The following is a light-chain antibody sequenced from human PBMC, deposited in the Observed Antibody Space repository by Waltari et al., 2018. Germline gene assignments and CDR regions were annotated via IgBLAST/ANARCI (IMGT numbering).Light chain of an antibody. V-gene: IGLV2-14*01. CDR3: SSYTSSSPLV. J-gene: IGLJ1*01. Sequence: QSALTQPASVSGSPGQSNTISCTGTSSHVGGYNYASWYPQHPGKAPKLMSYEVSNRPSGVSNRFSGSKSGNTASLTISGLQAEDEADYYCSSYTSSSPLVFGTGTKVTVL. CDR2: EVS. CDR1: SSHVGGYNY.